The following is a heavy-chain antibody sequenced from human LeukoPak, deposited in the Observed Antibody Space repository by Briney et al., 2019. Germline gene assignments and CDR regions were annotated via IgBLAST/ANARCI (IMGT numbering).Heavy chain of an antibody. J-gene: IGHJ4*02. CDR3: AREKLLWFGESTIYYFDY. CDR1: GGSISSSSYY. V-gene: IGHV4-39*07. Sequence: SETLSLTCTVSGGSISSSSYYWGWIRQPPGKGLERIGSIYYSGSTYYNPSLKSRVTISVDTSKNQFSLKLSSVTAADTAVYYCAREKLLWFGESTIYYFDYWGQGTLVTVSS. CDR2: IYYSGST. D-gene: IGHD3-10*01.